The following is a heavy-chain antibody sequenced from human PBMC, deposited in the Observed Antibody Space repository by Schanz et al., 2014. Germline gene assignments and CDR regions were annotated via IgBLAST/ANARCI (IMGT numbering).Heavy chain of an antibody. V-gene: IGHV3-48*01. D-gene: IGHD2-2*01. CDR1: GFTFSSYS. CDR2: IGNGGVTI. J-gene: IGHJ5*02. CDR3: ARAGYDADNWFDP. Sequence: EVQLVESGGGLVQPGGSLRLSCAASGFTFSSYSMNWVRQAPGKGLEWVSYIGNGGVTIYYADSVKGRFTISRDNAKNSLFLQMNSLRAEDTAVYYCARAGYDADNWFDPWGQGTLVTVSP.